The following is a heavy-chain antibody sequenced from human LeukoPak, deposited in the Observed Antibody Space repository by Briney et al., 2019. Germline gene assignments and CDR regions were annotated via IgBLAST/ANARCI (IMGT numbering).Heavy chain of an antibody. D-gene: IGHD5-24*01. CDR1: GFSFSRYW. V-gene: IGHV3-7*01. Sequence: GGSLRLSCTASGFSFSRYWLSWVRQAPGKGLEWVANIKFDGNEKYYVDSVKGRFTISRDNAKNSLYLQMNSLRAEDTAIYYCARLDEAFDDWGQGTLVTVSS. J-gene: IGHJ4*02. CDR3: ARLDEAFDD. CDR2: IKFDGNEK.